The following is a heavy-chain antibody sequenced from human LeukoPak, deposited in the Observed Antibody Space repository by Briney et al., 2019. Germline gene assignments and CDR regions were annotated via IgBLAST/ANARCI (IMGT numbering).Heavy chain of an antibody. Sequence: GRSLRLSCAASGFTFSSYGMHWVRQAPGKGLEWVAVISYDGSNKYYADSVKGRFTISRDNSKNTLYLQMISLRAEDTAVYYCAKQRDSGSLFDPWGQGTLVTVSS. D-gene: IGHD3-10*01. CDR3: AKQRDSGSLFDP. CDR1: GFTFSSYG. CDR2: ISYDGSNK. V-gene: IGHV3-30*18. J-gene: IGHJ5*02.